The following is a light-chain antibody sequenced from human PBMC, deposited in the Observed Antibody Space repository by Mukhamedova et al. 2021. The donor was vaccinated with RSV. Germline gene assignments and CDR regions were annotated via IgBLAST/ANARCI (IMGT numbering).Light chain of an antibody. J-gene: IGKJ1*01. V-gene: IGKV4-1*01. CDR2: WAS. Sequence: SQSVLYSSNNKNYLAWYQQKPGQPPKLLIYWASTRESGVPDRFSGSESGTDFTLTISSLQAEDVAVYYCQQYYSTPKTFGQGTKV. CDR1: QSVLYSSNNKNY. CDR3: QQYYSTPKT.